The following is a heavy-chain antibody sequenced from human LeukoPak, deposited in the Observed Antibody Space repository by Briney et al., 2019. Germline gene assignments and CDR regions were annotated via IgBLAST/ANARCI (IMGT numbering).Heavy chain of an antibody. CDR1: GGSISGSSYY. CDR2: IYYSGST. Sequence: SETLSLTCTVSGGSISGSSYYWGWLRQPPGKGLEWIGGIYYSGSTYYNPSLKSRVTISVDTSKNQFSLKLSSVTAADTAVYYCARTLNYDILTGYFDAFDIWGQGTMVTVSS. V-gene: IGHV4-39*07. J-gene: IGHJ3*02. CDR3: ARTLNYDILTGYFDAFDI. D-gene: IGHD3-9*01.